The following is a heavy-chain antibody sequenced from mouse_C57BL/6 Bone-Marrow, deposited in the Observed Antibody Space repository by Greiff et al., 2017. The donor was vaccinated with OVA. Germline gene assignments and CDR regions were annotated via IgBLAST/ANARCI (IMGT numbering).Heavy chain of an antibody. CDR1: GFSFNTYA. J-gene: IGHJ2*01. V-gene: IGHV10-1*01. Sequence: EADGGLVQPKGSLKLSCAASGFSFNTYAMNWVRQAPGKGLEWVARIRSKSTNYATYYADSVKDRFTISRDDSESMLYLQMNNLKTEDTAMEYCVRHGTVGSFDDWGKGTTLTVSS. CDR3: VRHGTVGSFDD. D-gene: IGHD1-1*01. CDR2: IRSKSTNYAT.